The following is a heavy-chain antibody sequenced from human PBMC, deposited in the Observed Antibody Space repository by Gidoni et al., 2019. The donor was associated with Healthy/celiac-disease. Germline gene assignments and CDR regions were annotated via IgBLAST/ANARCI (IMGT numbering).Heavy chain of an antibody. V-gene: IGHV3-23*04. Sequence: EVQLVESGGGLVQPGGSLRLSCAASGFPFSSYAMSWVRQAPGKGLEWVSAISGSGGSTYYADSVKGRFTISRDNSKNTLYLQMNSLRAEDTAVYYCAKPRLPKYSSMGPEDYWGQGTLVTVSS. CDR1: GFPFSSYA. J-gene: IGHJ4*02. D-gene: IGHD6-13*01. CDR3: AKPRLPKYSSMGPEDY. CDR2: ISGSGGST.